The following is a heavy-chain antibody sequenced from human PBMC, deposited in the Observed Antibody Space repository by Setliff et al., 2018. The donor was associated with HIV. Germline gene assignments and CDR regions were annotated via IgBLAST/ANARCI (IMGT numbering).Heavy chain of an antibody. CDR2: IYYSGST. CDR1: GDPISRNSFY. CDR3: ARSSYYDRWGFDY. D-gene: IGHD3-22*01. Sequence: SETLSLTCTVSGDPISRNSFYWGWIRQPPVKGLEWIGSIYYSGSTYNNPSLKSRVTISVDTSKNQVSLKLYSVTAADTAVYYCARSSYYDRWGFDYWGQGALVTVSS. J-gene: IGHJ4*02. V-gene: IGHV4-39*07.